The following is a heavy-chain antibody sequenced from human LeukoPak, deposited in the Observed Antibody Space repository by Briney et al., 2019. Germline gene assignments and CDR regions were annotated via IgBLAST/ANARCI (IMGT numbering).Heavy chain of an antibody. CDR3: AISVLRYFDWSYYFDY. CDR1: GGSISSYY. D-gene: IGHD3-9*01. Sequence: PSETLSLTCTVSGGSISSYYWSWIRQPAGKGLEWIGRIYTSGSTNYNPSLKSRVTMSVDTSKNQFSLKLSSVTAADTAVYYCAISVLRYFDWSYYFDYWGQGTLVTVSS. J-gene: IGHJ4*02. CDR2: IYTSGST. V-gene: IGHV4-4*07.